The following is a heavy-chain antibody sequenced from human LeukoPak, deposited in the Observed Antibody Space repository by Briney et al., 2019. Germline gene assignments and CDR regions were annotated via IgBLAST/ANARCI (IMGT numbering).Heavy chain of an antibody. D-gene: IGHD2-21*02. CDR1: GFTFRDYA. CDR2: ISGSGGST. CDR3: ARGGGDYCFDY. V-gene: IGHV3-23*01. J-gene: IGHJ4*02. Sequence: GGSLRLSCTASGFTFRDYAMSWVRQAPGKGLEWVSAISGSGGSTYYADSVQGRFTTSRDNSKNTLYLQINSLGAEDTAVYFCARGGGDYCFDYWGQGALVTVSS.